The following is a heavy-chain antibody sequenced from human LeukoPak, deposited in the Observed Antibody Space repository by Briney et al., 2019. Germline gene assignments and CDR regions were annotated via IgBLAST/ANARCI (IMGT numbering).Heavy chain of an antibody. D-gene: IGHD1-1*01. CDR1: GGSISNYY. V-gene: IGHV4-59*01. CDR3: ARVGGHTTWGFDY. Sequence: SETLSLTCTVSGGSISNYYWSWIRQPPGKGLEWIGYVYYSGSTNYNPSLKSRVTISVDTSKNQFSLKLSSVTAADTAVYYCARVGGHTTWGFDYWGQGTLVTVSS. CDR2: VYYSGST. J-gene: IGHJ4*02.